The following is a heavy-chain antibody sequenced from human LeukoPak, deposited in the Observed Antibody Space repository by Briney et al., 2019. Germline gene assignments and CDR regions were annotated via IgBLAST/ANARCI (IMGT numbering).Heavy chain of an antibody. CDR1: GGTFSRYA. CDR3: ARGREYCSSTSCFRDFQH. D-gene: IGHD2-2*01. J-gene: IGHJ1*01. V-gene: IGHV1-69*05. CDR2: IIPIFGTA. Sequence: ASVKVSCKASGGTFSRYAISWVRQAPGKGLEWMGGIIPIFGTANYAQKFQGRVTITTDESTSTAYMELSSLRSEDTAVYYCARGREYCSSTSCFRDFQHWGQGTLVTVSS.